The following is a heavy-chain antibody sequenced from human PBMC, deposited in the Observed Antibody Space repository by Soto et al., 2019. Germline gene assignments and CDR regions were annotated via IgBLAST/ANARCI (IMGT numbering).Heavy chain of an antibody. Sequence: GESLKISCRGSGYSFTSYWIGWVRQMPGKGLEWMGIIWPGDSDTTYSPSFQGQVTISADKSISTAYLQWSSLKASDTAMYYCARPREAGKNYYGVDVWGQGTTVTVSS. D-gene: IGHD6-19*01. CDR2: IWPGDSDT. CDR1: GYSFTSYW. CDR3: ARPREAGKNYYGVDV. V-gene: IGHV5-51*01. J-gene: IGHJ6*02.